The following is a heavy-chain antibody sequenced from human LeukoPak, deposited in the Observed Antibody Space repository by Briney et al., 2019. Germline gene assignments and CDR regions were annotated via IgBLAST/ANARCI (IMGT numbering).Heavy chain of an antibody. Sequence: GGSLRLSCAASGFTFSSYGKHWVRQAPGKGLEWVAVIWYDGSNKYYADSVKGRFTISRDNSKNTLYLQMNSLRAEDTAVYYCAREHFYYYDSSGFIDYWGQGTLVTVSS. J-gene: IGHJ4*02. CDR1: GFTFSSYG. CDR3: AREHFYYYDSSGFIDY. CDR2: IWYDGSNK. V-gene: IGHV3-33*01. D-gene: IGHD3-22*01.